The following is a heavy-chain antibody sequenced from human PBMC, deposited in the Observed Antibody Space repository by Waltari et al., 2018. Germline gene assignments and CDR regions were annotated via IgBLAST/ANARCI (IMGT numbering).Heavy chain of an antibody. J-gene: IGHJ5*02. V-gene: IGHV3-7*01. CDR3: ARSFRNRSGYDP. D-gene: IGHD5-12*01. Sequence: ELQLVESGVGSVQPGGSLRLSCAASGFPLRSFWMCWVCQAPGKGLEWVANIKQDGSEKYYVDSVKGRFTISRDNAKNSLYLQMNSLRAEDTAVYYCARSFRNRSGYDPWGQGTLVTVSS. CDR1: GFPLRSFW. CDR2: IKQDGSEK.